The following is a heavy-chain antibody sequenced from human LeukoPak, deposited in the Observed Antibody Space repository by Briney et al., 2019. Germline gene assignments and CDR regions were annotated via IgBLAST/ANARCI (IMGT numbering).Heavy chain of an antibody. CDR2: ISGSRGST. V-gene: IGHV3-23*01. D-gene: IGHD3-9*01. CDR3: AKRVYDILTGYYNYYYFMDV. Sequence: GGSLTLSCAASGFTFSSHAMSWVRQAPGKGLEWVSAISGSRGSTYYADSVKGRFTISRDNSKNTLYLQMNSLRAEDTAVYYCAKRVYDILTGYYNYYYFMDVWGKGTTVTVSS. J-gene: IGHJ6*03. CDR1: GFTFSSHA.